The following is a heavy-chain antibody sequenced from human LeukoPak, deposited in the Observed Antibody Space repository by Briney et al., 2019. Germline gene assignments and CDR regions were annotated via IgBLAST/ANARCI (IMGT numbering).Heavy chain of an antibody. CDR3: ARKSTGYLY. CDR2: VNHNGYT. D-gene: IGHD5/OR15-5a*01. J-gene: IGHJ4*02. Sequence: PSETLSLTCGVYGTSFTSYYWSWIRQTPGKGLEWIGEVNHNGYTNMNPSLKSRVTISVDTSKNQFSLKMTSVTAADTAVYFCARKSTGYLYWGQGTRVTVSS. CDR1: GTSFTSYY. V-gene: IGHV4-34*01.